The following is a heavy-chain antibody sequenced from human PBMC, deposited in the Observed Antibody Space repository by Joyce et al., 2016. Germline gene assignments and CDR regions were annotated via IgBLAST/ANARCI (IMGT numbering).Heavy chain of an antibody. D-gene: IGHD1-14*01. Sequence: QVLLVQSGATVKRPGSSLKVSCQSSGGAFSNFTVNWVRQAPGQRLEWMGGIIPFFGAAKYAEHFQGRVTLTADLSTRTAFMELSSLTSADTAVYYCARGGTSSDHFFFYTLDIWGPGTTVIVSS. CDR2: IIPFFGAA. V-gene: IGHV1-69*12. CDR1: GGAFSNFT. CDR3: ARGGTSSDHFFFYTLDI. J-gene: IGHJ6*02.